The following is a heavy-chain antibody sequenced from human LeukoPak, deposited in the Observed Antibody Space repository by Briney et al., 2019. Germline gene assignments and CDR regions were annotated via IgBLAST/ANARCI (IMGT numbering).Heavy chain of an antibody. CDR3: ARHYHYGSGTYMPFDI. CDR2: INHSGST. D-gene: IGHD3-10*01. J-gene: IGHJ3*02. V-gene: IGHV4-34*01. CDR1: GGSFSGYY. Sequence: PSETLSLTCAVYGGSFSGYYWSWIRQPPGKGLEWIGEINHSGSTNYNPSLKSRVTISVDTSKNQFSLKLSSVTAADTAVYYCARHYHYGSGTYMPFDIWGQGTMVTVSS.